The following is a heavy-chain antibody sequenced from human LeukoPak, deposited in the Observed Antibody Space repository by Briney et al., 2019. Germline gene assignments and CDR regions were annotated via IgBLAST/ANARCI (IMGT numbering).Heavy chain of an antibody. CDR3: AKGGLGGYNAVFDH. D-gene: IGHD5-24*01. CDR1: GFTFASYA. V-gene: IGHV3-23*01. J-gene: IGHJ4*02. Sequence: GGSLRLSCEASGFTFASYAMNWVRQAPGKGLEWVSAITTGRGNTYYADSVKGRFTISVDNSKNTLHLQMNSLRAEDTAVYYCAKGGLGGYNAVFDHWGQGTLVTVSS. CDR2: ITTGRGNT.